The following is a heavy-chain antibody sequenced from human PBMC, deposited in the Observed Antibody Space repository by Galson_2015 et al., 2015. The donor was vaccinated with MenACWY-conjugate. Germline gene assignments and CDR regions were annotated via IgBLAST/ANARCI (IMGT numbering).Heavy chain of an antibody. CDR2: ICYSGST. Sequence: SETLSLTCTVSGGSISSNSYYWGWIRQPPGKGLEWIGSICYSGSTYNNPSLKSRVTVSVDTSKNQFSLKMRSVTAADTAVYYCARQGPSGRAFDIWGQGTMVTVSS. CDR3: ARQGPSGRAFDI. D-gene: IGHD3-10*01. J-gene: IGHJ3*02. V-gene: IGHV4-39*01. CDR1: GGSISSNSYY.